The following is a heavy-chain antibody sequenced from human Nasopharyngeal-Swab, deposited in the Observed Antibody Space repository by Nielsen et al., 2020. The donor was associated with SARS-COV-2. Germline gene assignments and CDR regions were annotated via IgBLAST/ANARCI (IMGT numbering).Heavy chain of an antibody. CDR2: INIDGSVR. D-gene: IGHD4-23*01. CDR1: GYTFSSYW. V-gene: IGHV3-74*01. J-gene: IGHJ4*02. Sequence: GGSLRLSCTASGYTFSSYWMHWVRQVPGNGLVWVSRINIDGSVRDYADSVKGRFTISRDNARNTLYLQMNSLRGDDTAVYYCTRDIGGKYGYWGQGNLVTVSS. CDR3: TRDIGGKYGY.